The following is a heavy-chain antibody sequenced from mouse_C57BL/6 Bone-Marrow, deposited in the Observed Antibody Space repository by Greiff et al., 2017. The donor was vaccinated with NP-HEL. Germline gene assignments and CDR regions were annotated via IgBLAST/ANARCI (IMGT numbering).Heavy chain of an antibody. D-gene: IGHD3-3*01. CDR3: VRRFRGYYAMDY. Sequence: EVKLVESGGDLVKPGGSLKLSCAASGFTFSSYGVSWVRQTPDKRLEWVATISSGGSYTYYPDSVKGRFTISRDNAKNTLYLQMSSLKSEDTAMYYWVRRFRGYYAMDYWGQGTSVTVSS. CDR1: GFTFSSYG. J-gene: IGHJ4*01. V-gene: IGHV5-6*02. CDR2: ISSGGSYT.